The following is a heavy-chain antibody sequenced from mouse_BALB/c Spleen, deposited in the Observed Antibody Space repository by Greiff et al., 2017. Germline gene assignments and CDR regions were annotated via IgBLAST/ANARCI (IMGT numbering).Heavy chain of an antibody. CDR3: ARQGSFPTGYVMDY. CDR2: ISSGGSYT. V-gene: IGHV5-6*01. CDR1: GFTFSSYG. J-gene: IGHJ4*01. Sequence: EVQLVESGGDLVKPGGSLKLSCAASGFTFSSYGMSWVRQTPDKRLEWVATISSGGSYTYYPDSVKGRFTISRDNAKNTLYLQMSSLKSEDTAMYYCARQGSFPTGYVMDYWGQGTSVTVSS.